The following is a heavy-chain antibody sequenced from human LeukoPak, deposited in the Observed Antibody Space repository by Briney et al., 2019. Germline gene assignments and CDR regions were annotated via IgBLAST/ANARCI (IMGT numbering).Heavy chain of an antibody. CDR2: IYYSGST. CDR1: GGSFTSYY. Sequence: SETLSLTRTVTGGSFTSYYWSWIRQPPGKGLEWIGYIYYSGSTNYNPSLKSRVSISVDTSKNQFSLKLSSVTAADTAVYYCARTGSTVTMLYPFDHWGQGTLVTVSS. V-gene: IGHV4-59*01. D-gene: IGHD4-17*01. CDR3: ARTGSTVTMLYPFDH. J-gene: IGHJ4*02.